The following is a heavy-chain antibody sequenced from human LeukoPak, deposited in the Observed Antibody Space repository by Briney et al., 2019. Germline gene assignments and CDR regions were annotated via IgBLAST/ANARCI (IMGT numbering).Heavy chain of an antibody. CDR1: GFTFSSYA. CDR3: AREGLQFPKGNYYGMDV. D-gene: IGHD4-11*01. Sequence: PGRSLRLSCAASGFTFSSYAMHWVRQAPGKGLEWVAVISYDGSNKYCADSVKGRFTISRDNSKNTLYLQMNSLRAEDTAVYYCAREGLQFPKGNYYGMDVWGQGTTVTVSS. V-gene: IGHV3-30-3*01. J-gene: IGHJ6*02. CDR2: ISYDGSNK.